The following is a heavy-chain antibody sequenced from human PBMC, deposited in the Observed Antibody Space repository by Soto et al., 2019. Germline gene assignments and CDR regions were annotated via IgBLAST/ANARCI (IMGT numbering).Heavy chain of an antibody. CDR2: IKSKIDGGTT. CDR3: CTDSHFSTRLVRFDL. Sequence: EVQLVESGGGLVEPGGSLRLSCAASGFIFSTAWINWVRQAPGKGLEWVGRIKSKIDGGTTDFAASVKGRFAISRDDSEHTMLLQMNSLKSEDTAVYYCCTDSHFSTRLVRFDLWGRGTLVTVSS. CDR1: GFIFSTAW. J-gene: IGHJ4*01. D-gene: IGHD3-3*02. V-gene: IGHV3-15*07.